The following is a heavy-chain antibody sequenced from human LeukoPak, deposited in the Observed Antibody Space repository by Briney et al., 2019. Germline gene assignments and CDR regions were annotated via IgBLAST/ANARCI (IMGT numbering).Heavy chain of an antibody. V-gene: IGHV3-23*01. CDR3: AKVGDDFWSGYPGYYYYMDV. CDR1: GFTFSSYA. CDR2: ISGSGGST. D-gene: IGHD3-3*01. J-gene: IGHJ6*03. Sequence: GGSLRLSCAASGFTFSSYAMSWVRQAPGKGLEWVSAISGSGGSTYYADSVKGRFTISRGNSKNTLYLQMNSLRAEDTAVYYCAKVGDDFWSGYPGYYYYMDVWGKGTTVTVSS.